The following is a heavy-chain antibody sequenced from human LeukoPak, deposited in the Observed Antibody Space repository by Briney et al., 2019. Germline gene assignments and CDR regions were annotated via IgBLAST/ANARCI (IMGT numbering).Heavy chain of an antibody. Sequence: SETLSVTCTVSGGSISSYYWSWIRQPPGKGLEWIGYIYYTGSTDYNPSLKSRVTMSVDTSKNQFSLKLSSVTAADTAVYSCARGSVRGEFDPWGQGTLVTVSS. CDR1: GGSISSYY. CDR3: ARGSVRGEFDP. CDR2: IYYTGST. J-gene: IGHJ5*02. D-gene: IGHD3-10*01. V-gene: IGHV4-59*01.